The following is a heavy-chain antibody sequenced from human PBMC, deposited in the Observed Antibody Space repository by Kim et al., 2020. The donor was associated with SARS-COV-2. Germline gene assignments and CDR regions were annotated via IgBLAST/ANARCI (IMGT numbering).Heavy chain of an antibody. Sequence: GESLKISCKGSGYSFTSYWIGWVRQMPGKGLEWMGIIYPGDSDTRYSPSFQGQVTISADKSISTAYLQWSSLKASDTAMYYCAFWSGYYGTDYYGMDVWGQGTTVTVSS. CDR2: IYPGDSDT. V-gene: IGHV5-51*01. D-gene: IGHD3-3*01. CDR1: GYSFTSYW. J-gene: IGHJ6*02. CDR3: AFWSGYYGTDYYGMDV.